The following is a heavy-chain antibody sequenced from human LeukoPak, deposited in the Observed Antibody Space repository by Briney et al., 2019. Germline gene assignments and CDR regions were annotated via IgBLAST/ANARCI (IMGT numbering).Heavy chain of an antibody. J-gene: IGHJ5*02. CDR1: GGSFSGYY. D-gene: IGHD2-15*01. CDR3: ARGLSPLGYCSGGSCYSGWFDP. Sequence: SETLSLTCAVYGGSFSGYYWSWIRQPPGKGLEWIGEINHSGSTNYNPSLKSRVTISVDTSKNQFSLKLSSVTAADTAVYYCARGLSPLGYCSGGSCYSGWFDPWAREPWSPSPQ. CDR2: INHSGST. V-gene: IGHV4-34*01.